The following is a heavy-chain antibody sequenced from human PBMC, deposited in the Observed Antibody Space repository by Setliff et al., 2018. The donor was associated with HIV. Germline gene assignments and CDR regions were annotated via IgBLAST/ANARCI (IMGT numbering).Heavy chain of an antibody. J-gene: IGHJ6*03. CDR2: ISAYNGII. CDR3: ARTSTMVRGVIMDYYYYMDV. V-gene: IGHV1-18*01. CDR1: GYTFTNYG. D-gene: IGHD3-10*01. Sequence: ASVKVSCKASGYTFTNYGITWVRQAPGQGLEWMGWISAYNGIINYAQNRQGRVTMTTDTSTRTAYMELRSLISADTAVYYCARTSTMVRGVIMDYYYYMDVWGKGSTVTVSS.